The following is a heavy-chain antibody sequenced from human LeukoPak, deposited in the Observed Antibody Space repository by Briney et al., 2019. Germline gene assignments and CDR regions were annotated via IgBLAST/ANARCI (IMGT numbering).Heavy chain of an antibody. CDR3: ARDSVGGSYYVY. J-gene: IGHJ4*02. D-gene: IGHD1-26*01. CDR2: ISAYNGNT. CDR1: GYTFTSYG. Sequence: ASVKVSCKASGYTFTSYGISWVRQAPGQGFEWMGWISAYNGNTNYAQKLQGRVTMTTDTSTSTAYMELRSLRSDDTAVYYGARDSVGGSYYVYWGQGTLVTVSS. V-gene: IGHV1-18*01.